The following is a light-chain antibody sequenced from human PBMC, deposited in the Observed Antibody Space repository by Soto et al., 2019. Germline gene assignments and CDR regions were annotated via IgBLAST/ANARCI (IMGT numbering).Light chain of an antibody. CDR1: QSVSSY. J-gene: IGKJ4*01. V-gene: IGKV3-11*01. CDR3: QQRSNWPLP. Sequence: EIVLTQSPATLSLSPGERATLSCRASQSVSSYLAWYQQKPGQAPRLLIYDASNRATGIPARFSGSGSGTDFTLTISSLEPEYFAVYYCQQRSNWPLPFGGGTKVDIK. CDR2: DAS.